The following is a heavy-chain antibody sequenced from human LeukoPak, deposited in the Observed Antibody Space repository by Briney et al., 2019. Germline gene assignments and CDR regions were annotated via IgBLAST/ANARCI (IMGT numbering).Heavy chain of an antibody. J-gene: IGHJ4*02. CDR1: GGSFSGYY. CDR2: INHSGST. V-gene: IGHV4-34*01. CDR3: ARLLRMCSGGSCYKERGIDY. Sequence: LETLSLTCAVYGGSFSGYYWSWIRQPPGKGLEWIGEINHSGSTNYNPSLKSRVTISVDTSKNQFSLKLSSVTAADTAVYYCARLLRMCSGGSCYKERGIDYWGQGTLVTVSS. D-gene: IGHD2-15*01.